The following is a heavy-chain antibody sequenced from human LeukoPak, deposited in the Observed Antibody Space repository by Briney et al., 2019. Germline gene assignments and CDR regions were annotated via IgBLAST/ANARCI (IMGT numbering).Heavy chain of an antibody. Sequence: PGGSLRLSCAVSGFTFSSYGMHWVRQAPGKGLEWVAVISYDGSNKYYADSVKGRFTISRDNSKNTLYLQMNSLRAEDTAVYYCARRGYYDSSGFAPYWGQGTLVTVSS. CDR1: GFTFSSYG. CDR2: ISYDGSNK. CDR3: ARRGYYDSSGFAPY. J-gene: IGHJ4*02. V-gene: IGHV3-30*03. D-gene: IGHD3-22*01.